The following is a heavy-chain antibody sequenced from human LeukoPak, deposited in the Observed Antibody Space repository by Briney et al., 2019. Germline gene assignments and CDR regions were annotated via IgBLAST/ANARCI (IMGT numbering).Heavy chain of an antibody. V-gene: IGHV4-61*02. CDR2: IYTSGST. CDR1: GGSISRGSYY. CDR3: ARAPDYFYYYYMDV. J-gene: IGHJ6*03. Sequence: PSQTLSLTCTVSGGSISRGSYYWTWIRQPAGKGLEWIGRIYTSGSTNYNPSLKSRVTISVDTSKNQFSLKLSSVTAADSAVYYCARAPDYFYYYYMDVWGKGTTVTISS.